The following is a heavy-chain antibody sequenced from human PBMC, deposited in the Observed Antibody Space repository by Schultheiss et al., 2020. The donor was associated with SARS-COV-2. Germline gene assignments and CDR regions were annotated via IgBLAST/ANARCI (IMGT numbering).Heavy chain of an antibody. Sequence: SETLSLTCTVSGGSISSYYWSWIRQPPGKGLEWIGYIYYSGSTYYNPSLKSRVTISVDTSKNQFSLKLSYVNAADTAEYYCAATHRTILDYWGQGTLVTVSS. D-gene: IGHD1-26*01. CDR3: AATHRTILDY. V-gene: IGHV4-59*04. J-gene: IGHJ4*02. CDR1: GGSISSYY. CDR2: IYYSGST.